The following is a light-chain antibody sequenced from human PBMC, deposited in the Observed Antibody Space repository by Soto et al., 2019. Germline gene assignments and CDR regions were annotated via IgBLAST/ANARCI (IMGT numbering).Light chain of an antibody. CDR1: SSDIGTFSS. V-gene: IGLV2-8*01. CDR2: GVS. CDR3: SSQAGSDSLMV. J-gene: IGLJ2*01. Sequence: QSVLTQPPSASGSPGQSVTISCTGTSSDIGTFSSISWYQQYPGKAPKLMIFGVSQRPSGVPDRFSGSKSANTASLTVSGVQDEDEAEYYCSSQAGSDSLMVFGGGTKVTVL.